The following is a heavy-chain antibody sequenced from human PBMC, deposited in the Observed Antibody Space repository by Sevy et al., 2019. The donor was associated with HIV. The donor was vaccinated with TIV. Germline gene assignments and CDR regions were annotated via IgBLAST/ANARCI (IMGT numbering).Heavy chain of an antibody. V-gene: IGHV1-2*07. CDR2: INPNRGGT. Sequence: ASVKVSYKAYGYTFSDYYMHWVRQAPGQGLEWMGWINPNRGGTNYAHKFQGRVTMTRDTSISTAYMELSSLRSDDTAIYYCARGMSAYLLANGMDVWGQGTTVTVSS. CDR3: ARGMSAYLLANGMDV. D-gene: IGHD3-3*01. J-gene: IGHJ6*02. CDR1: GYTFSDYY.